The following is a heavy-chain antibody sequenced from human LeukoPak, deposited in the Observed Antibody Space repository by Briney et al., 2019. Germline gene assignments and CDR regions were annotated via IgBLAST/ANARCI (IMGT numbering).Heavy chain of an antibody. CDR3: ARGCSSTSCSPRRDWFDP. D-gene: IGHD2-2*01. J-gene: IGHJ5*02. CDR1: GYTFTSYA. Sequence: GASVNVSCKASGYTFTSYAMHWVRQAPGQRLEWMGWINAGNGNTKYSQKFQGRVTITRDTSASTAYMELSSLRSEDTAVYYCARGCSSTSCSPRRDWFDPWGQGTLVTVSS. CDR2: INAGNGNT. V-gene: IGHV1-3*01.